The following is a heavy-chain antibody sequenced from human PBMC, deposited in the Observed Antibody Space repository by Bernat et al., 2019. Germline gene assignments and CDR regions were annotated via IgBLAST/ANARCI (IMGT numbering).Heavy chain of an antibody. CDR3: ARAGYSVYSSGWFDAFDI. Sequence: QVQLVESGGGLVKPGGSLRLSCAASGFTFSDYYMSWIRQAPGKGLEWVSYISSSSSYTNYADSVKGRFTISRDNAKNSLYLQMNSLRAEDTAVYYCARAGYSVYSSGWFDAFDIWGQGTMVTVSS. J-gene: IGHJ3*02. D-gene: IGHD6-19*01. V-gene: IGHV3-11*05. CDR2: ISSSSSYT. CDR1: GFTFSDYY.